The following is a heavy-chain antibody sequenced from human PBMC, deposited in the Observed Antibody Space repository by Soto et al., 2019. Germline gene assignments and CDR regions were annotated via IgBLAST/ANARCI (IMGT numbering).Heavy chain of an antibody. D-gene: IGHD3-10*01. V-gene: IGHV1-8*01. CDR3: ARGVEEDSGSGSYGYMDV. CDR2: MTPNSGHT. J-gene: IGHJ6*03. Sequence: QVQLVQSGAEVRKPGASVKVSCKASGYTFSSFDINWVRQAAGHGLEWMGWMTPNSGHTGYAQKCEGRVTMSRNTSTSTVYMELSSLTSEDTAVYYCARGVEEDSGSGSYGYMDVGGRGTTVTVSS. CDR1: GYTFSSFD.